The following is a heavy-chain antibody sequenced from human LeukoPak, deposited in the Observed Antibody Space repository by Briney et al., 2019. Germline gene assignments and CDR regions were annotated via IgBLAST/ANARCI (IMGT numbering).Heavy chain of an antibody. D-gene: IGHD3-22*01. V-gene: IGHV5-51*01. J-gene: IGHJ4*02. CDR2: IYPGDSDT. CDR3: ARRYDSSGYYYDY. CDR1: GYSFTRYW. Sequence: GESLKISCKASGYSFTRYWIGWVRQTPGKGLEWMGIIYPGDSDTRYSPSFQGQVTISADRSISTAYLQWSSLKASDTAMYFCARRYDSSGYYYDYWGQGTLVTVSS.